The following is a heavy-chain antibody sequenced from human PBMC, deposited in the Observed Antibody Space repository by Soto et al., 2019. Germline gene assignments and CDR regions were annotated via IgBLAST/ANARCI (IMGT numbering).Heavy chain of an antibody. D-gene: IGHD4-17*01. J-gene: IGHJ3*01. Sequence: QLQVQESGPGLVKPSETLSLTCTVSGGSIITFSYYWGWIRQPPGKGLEWIGSISYSGSTFYNPSLKRRVTISVDASKNQCSQKLSTGTAADTAVFYCARHYPGAVDVWGQGTVVTVSS. CDR2: ISYSGST. CDR1: GGSIITFSYY. V-gene: IGHV4-39*01. CDR3: ARHYPGAVDV.